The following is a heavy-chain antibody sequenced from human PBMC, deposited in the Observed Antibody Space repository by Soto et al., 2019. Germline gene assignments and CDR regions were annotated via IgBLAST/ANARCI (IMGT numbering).Heavy chain of an antibody. CDR3: AKGSGAHAFDL. Sequence: EVQLLESGGGLVQPGGSLRLSCAASGFTFSSYAMSWVRQAPGKGLEWVSAISTSVASTYYADSVKGRFTISRDNSKNTRSLQMNSLRAEDTAVYYCAKGSGAHAFDLWGQGTMVTVSS. V-gene: IGHV3-23*01. CDR2: ISTSVAST. D-gene: IGHD3-10*01. CDR1: GFTFSSYA. J-gene: IGHJ3*01.